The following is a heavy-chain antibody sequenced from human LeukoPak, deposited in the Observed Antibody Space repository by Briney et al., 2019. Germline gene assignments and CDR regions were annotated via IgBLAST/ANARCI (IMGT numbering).Heavy chain of an antibody. V-gene: IGHV3-7*01. J-gene: IGHJ4*02. CDR3: AREAWGPDY. CDR1: GFTFTGYW. CDR2: IKQDGSQK. D-gene: IGHD7-27*01. Sequence: PGGSLRLSCAASGFTFTGYWMVWVRQAPGKGLEGVANIKQDGSQKHYVDSVKGRFTISRDNAKKSLYLQMNNLRAEDTGVYYCAREAWGPDYWGQGTLVTVSS.